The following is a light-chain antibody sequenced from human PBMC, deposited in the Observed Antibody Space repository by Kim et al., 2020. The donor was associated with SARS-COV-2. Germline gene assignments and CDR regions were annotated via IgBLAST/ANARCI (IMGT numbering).Light chain of an antibody. CDR1: QSVSSSY. CDR3: QQYGSLPRT. J-gene: IGKJ2*01. V-gene: IGKV3-20*01. Sequence: EIVLTQSPGTLSLSPGQRATLSCRASQSVSSSYFAWYQQKPGQAPSLLIYGASSRATGIPDRFSGSASGTDITLTISRLEPEDFAVYYCQQYGSLPRTFGQGTKLEIK. CDR2: GAS.